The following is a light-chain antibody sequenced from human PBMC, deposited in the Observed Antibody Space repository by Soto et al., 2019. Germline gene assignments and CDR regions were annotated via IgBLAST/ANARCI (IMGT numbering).Light chain of an antibody. CDR2: GAS. J-gene: IGKJ4*01. V-gene: IGKV1-39*01. CDR3: QQSFSTHALT. CDR1: ENIAKY. Sequence: DIQMTQSPSSLSASVGDRVTITCRASENIAKYLNWYQQKQGKAPKILIYGASSLQSGVPSRFSGSGSGTDFTLTISSLQPEDFAIYYCQQSFSTHALTFGGRTKVDIK.